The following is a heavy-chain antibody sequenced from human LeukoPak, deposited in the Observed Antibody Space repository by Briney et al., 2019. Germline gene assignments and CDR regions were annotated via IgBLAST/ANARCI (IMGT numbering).Heavy chain of an antibody. Sequence: GALRLSCAASGFTFSSYAMHWVRQAPGKGLVWVAVISYDGSNKYYADSVKGRFTISRDNSKNTLYLQMNSLRAEDTAVYYCAREGPWVAYCGGDCSHGAFDIWGQGTMVTASS. CDR3: AREGPWVAYCGGDCSHGAFDI. CDR2: ISYDGSNK. V-gene: IGHV3-30*01. CDR1: GFTFSSYA. D-gene: IGHD2-21*02. J-gene: IGHJ3*02.